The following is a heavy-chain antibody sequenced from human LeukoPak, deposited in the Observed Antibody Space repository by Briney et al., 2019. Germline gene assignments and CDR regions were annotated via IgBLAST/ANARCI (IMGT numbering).Heavy chain of an antibody. J-gene: IGHJ5*02. D-gene: IGHD3-3*01. CDR2: ISGSGGGT. V-gene: IGHV3-23*01. CDR3: AKDRYDFWTENWFDP. Sequence: PGGSLRLSCAASGFTFSSYAMSWVRQAPGKRLEWVSAISGSGGGTYYADSVKGRFTISRDNSKNTLYLQMNSLRAEDTAVYYCAKDRYDFWTENWFDPWGQGTLVTVSS. CDR1: GFTFSSYA.